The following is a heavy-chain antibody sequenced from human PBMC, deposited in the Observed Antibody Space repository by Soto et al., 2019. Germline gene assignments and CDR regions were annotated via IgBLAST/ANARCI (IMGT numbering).Heavy chain of an antibody. V-gene: IGHV4-4*02. CDR2: INQSGSP. D-gene: IGHD2-15*01. Sequence: QVQLQESGPGLVKPSGTLSLTCAVSSGTISSSNWWTWVRQPPGKGLEWIGEINQSGSPNYNPSLMSRVTISVDKSTSQFFLKLSSVTAADTAIYYCAGLGMVAAHREFDPWGQGTLVTVSS. J-gene: IGHJ5*02. CDR3: AGLGMVAAHREFDP. CDR1: SGTISSSNW.